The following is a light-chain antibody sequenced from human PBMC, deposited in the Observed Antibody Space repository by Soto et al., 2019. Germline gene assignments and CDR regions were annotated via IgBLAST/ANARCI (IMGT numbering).Light chain of an antibody. CDR1: QSVSSSY. CDR3: QQYGGSSLYT. V-gene: IGKV3-20*01. J-gene: IGKJ2*01. CDR2: GAS. Sequence: EMVLTQSPGTLSLSPGERATLSCRASQSVSSSYLGWYQQKPGQAPRLLIYGASTRATGIPDRFSGSGSGTDFTLTISRLDPEDFAVYYCQQYGGSSLYTCGQGIKLEIK.